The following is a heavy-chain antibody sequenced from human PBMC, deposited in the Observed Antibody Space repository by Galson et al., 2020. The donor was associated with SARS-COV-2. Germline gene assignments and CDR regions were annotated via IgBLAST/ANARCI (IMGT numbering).Heavy chain of an antibody. CDR1: GDSVSSNSAA. J-gene: IGHJ6*03. CDR2: TYYRSKWYN. CDR3: AREWRDPYGGNGGFEYYYYYMDV. D-gene: IGHD4-17*01. V-gene: IGHV6-1*01. Sequence: SQTLSLTCAISGDSVSSNSAAWNWIRQSPSRGLEWLGRTYYRSKWYNDYAVSVKSRITINPDTSKNQFSLQLNSVTPEDTAVYYCAREWRDPYGGNGGFEYYYYYMDVWGKGTTVTVSS.